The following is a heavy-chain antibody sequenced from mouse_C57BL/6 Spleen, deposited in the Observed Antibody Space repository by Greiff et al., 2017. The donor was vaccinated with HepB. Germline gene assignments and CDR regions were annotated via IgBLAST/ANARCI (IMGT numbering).Heavy chain of an antibody. J-gene: IGHJ2*01. CDR2: INPSNGGT. CDR1: GYTFTSYW. V-gene: IGHV1-53*01. CDR3: ARSEDYDEDYFDY. Sequence: QVQLQQPGTELVKPGASVKLSCKASGYTFTSYWMHWVKQRPGQGLEWIGNINPSNGGTNYNEKFKSKATLTVDKASSTAYMQLRSLTSEDSAVYYCARSEDYDEDYFDYWGQGTTLTVSS. D-gene: IGHD2-4*01.